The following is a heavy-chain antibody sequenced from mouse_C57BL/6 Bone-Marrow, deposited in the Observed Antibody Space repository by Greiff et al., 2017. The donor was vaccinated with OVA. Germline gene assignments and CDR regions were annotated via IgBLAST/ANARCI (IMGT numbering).Heavy chain of an antibody. CDR2: IDPSDSYT. D-gene: IGHD1-1*01. J-gene: IGHJ2*01. CDR1: GYTFTSYW. Sequence: QVQLKQPGAELVKPGASVKLSCKASGYTFTSYWMQWVKQRPGQGLEWIGEIDPSDSYTNYNQKFKGKATLTVDTSSSTAYMQLSSLTSEDSAVYYCARMGIYYYGTGFDYWGQGTTLTVSS. V-gene: IGHV1-50*01. CDR3: ARMGIYYYGTGFDY.